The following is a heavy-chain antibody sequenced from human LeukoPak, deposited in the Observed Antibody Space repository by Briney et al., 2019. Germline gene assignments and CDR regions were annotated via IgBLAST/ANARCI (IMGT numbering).Heavy chain of an antibody. CDR2: FDPEDGET. CDR3: ARLGSRGDF. J-gene: IGHJ4*02. D-gene: IGHD7-27*01. V-gene: IGHV1-24*01. Sequence: EASVKVSCKVSGYTLTELSMHWVRQAPGKGLEWMGGFDPEDGETIYAQKFQGRVTMTEDTSTDTAYMELSSLRFDDTALYYCARLGSRGDFWGQGTLVTVSS. CDR1: GYTLTELS.